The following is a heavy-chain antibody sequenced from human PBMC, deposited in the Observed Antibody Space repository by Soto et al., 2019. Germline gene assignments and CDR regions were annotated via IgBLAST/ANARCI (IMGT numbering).Heavy chain of an antibody. D-gene: IGHD3-22*01. Sequence: ASVKVSCKASGYTFTAYYMHCVRQSPGQVLEWMRWINPNSACTNYAHKFQGRVTMTRDTSISTAYMELSRLRSDHTVVCSCARLHYDSVSADYWCQGAQV. CDR3: ARLHYDSVSADY. V-gene: IGHV1-2*02. CDR2: INPNSACT. CDR1: GYTFTAYY. J-gene: IGHJ4*02.